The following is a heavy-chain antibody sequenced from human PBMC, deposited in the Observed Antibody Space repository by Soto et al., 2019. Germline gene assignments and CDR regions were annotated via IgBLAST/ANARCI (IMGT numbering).Heavy chain of an antibody. V-gene: IGHV3-53*01. CDR3: ARELGYYDILTGYPYYFDY. Sequence: RLSCAASGFTVSSNYMSWVRQAPGKGLEWVSVIYSGGSTYYADSVKGRFTISRDNSKNTLYLQMNSLRAEDTAVYYCARELGYYDILTGYPYYFDYWGQGTLVTVSS. J-gene: IGHJ4*02. CDR2: IYSGGST. D-gene: IGHD3-9*01. CDR1: GFTVSSNY.